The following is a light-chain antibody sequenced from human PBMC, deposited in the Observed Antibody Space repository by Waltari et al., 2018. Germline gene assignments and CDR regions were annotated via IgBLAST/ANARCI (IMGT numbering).Light chain of an antibody. CDR2: DVN. CDR3: GSYTGSTTWV. Sequence: QSALTQPASVSGSPGQSITLPCPGATSAAGGYNSVSWYQQRPGKAPKLLPFDVNNRPSGVSNRFSGSKSGNTASLTISGLQAEDEAAYYCGSYTGSTTWVFGGGTKLTVL. CDR1: TSAAGGYNS. J-gene: IGLJ3*02. V-gene: IGLV2-14*01.